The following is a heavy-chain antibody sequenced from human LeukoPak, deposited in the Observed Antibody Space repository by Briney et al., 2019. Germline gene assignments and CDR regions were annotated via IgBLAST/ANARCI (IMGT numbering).Heavy chain of an antibody. CDR3: AREGGAVAATVDY. CDR2: INPNSGGT. J-gene: IGHJ4*02. Sequence: GASVKVSCKASGYTFTGYYMHWVRQAPGQGLEWMGWINPNSGGTNYAQKFQGRVTMARDTSISTAYMELSRLRSDDTAVYYCAREGGAVAATVDYWGQGTLVTVSS. CDR1: GYTFTGYY. D-gene: IGHD6-19*01. V-gene: IGHV1-2*02.